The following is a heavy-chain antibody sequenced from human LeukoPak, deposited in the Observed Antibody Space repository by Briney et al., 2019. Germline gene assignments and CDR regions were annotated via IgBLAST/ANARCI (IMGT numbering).Heavy chain of an antibody. Sequence: GASVTVSLKSSVYTFTGYYLHWVRQAPGQGLGWMGWINPNSGGKDNSQKFRGRVTLTRDTAISKASMELNRPSAGDAAMYYCAREGFVGFCSSTGCYRVLDFWGERPLVTVPT. CDR3: AREGFVGFCSSTGCYRVLDF. V-gene: IGHV1-2*02. CDR2: INPNSGGK. D-gene: IGHD2-2*01. J-gene: IGHJ4*02. CDR1: VYTFTGYY.